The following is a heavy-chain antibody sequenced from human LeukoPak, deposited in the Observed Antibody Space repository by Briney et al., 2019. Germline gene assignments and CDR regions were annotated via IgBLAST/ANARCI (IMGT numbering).Heavy chain of an antibody. V-gene: IGHV3-21*01. Sequence: GGSLRLSCAASGFTFSRYSMNWVRQAPGKGLEWVSSISSSSSYIYYADSVKGRFTISRDNAKNSLYLQMNSLRAEDTAVYYCAGEITMVRRVTDYWGQGTLVTVSS. D-gene: IGHD3-10*01. CDR2: ISSSSSYI. CDR3: AGEITMVRRVTDY. CDR1: GFTFSRYS. J-gene: IGHJ4*02.